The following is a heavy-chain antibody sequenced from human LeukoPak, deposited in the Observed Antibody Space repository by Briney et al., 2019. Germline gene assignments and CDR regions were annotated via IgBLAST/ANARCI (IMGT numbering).Heavy chain of an antibody. J-gene: IGHJ3*02. D-gene: IGHD3-22*01. CDR3: ARGGYYDSSGYSVPTYYDDAFDI. V-gene: IGHV1-24*01. CDR2: FDPEDGET. Sequence: ASVKVSCKVSGYTLTELSMHWVRQAPGKGLEWMGGFDPEDGETIYAQKFQGRVTMTEDTSTDTAYMELSSLRSEDTAVYYCARGGYYDSSGYSVPTYYDDAFDIWGQGTMVTVSS. CDR1: GYTLTELS.